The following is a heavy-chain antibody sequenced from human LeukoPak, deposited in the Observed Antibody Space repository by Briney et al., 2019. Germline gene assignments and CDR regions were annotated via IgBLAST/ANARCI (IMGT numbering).Heavy chain of an antibody. J-gene: IGHJ4*02. CDR1: GGSFSGYY. D-gene: IGHD5-24*01. CDR3: ARGPRRWLQSLGY. Sequence: SETLSLTCAVYGGSFSGYYWSWIRQPPGKGLEWIGEINHSGSTNYNPSLKSRVTISVDTSKNQFSLKLSSVTAADTAVYYCARGPRRWLQSLGYWGQGTLVTVSS. V-gene: IGHV4-34*01. CDR2: INHSGST.